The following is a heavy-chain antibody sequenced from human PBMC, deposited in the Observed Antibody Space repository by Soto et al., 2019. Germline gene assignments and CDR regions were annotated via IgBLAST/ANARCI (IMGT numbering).Heavy chain of an antibody. D-gene: IGHD2-2*01. J-gene: IGHJ6*01. CDR1: VFTFGDYA. V-gene: IGHV3-49*03. Sequence: GGSLRLSCTCLVFTFGDYAISWSRQAPGKGLEWVGVIRSKAYGETTDYGASVKGRFTILRDDSKSIAYLQLNSLQSDDTGVYYCTRYTYTSRYSYFGMDVWGHGTAVTVSS. CDR2: IRSKAYGETT. CDR3: TRYTYTSRYSYFGMDV.